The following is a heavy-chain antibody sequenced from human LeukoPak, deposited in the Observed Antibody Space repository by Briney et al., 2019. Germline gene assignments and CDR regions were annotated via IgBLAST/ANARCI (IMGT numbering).Heavy chain of an antibody. CDR2: IYYSGST. CDR1: GFTFSNYW. CDR3: ARVYSSGWD. V-gene: IGHV4-39*01. D-gene: IGHD6-19*01. J-gene: IGHJ4*02. Sequence: PGGSLRLSCAASGFTFSNYWMSWVRQPPGKGLEWIGSIYYSGSTYYNPSLKSRVTISVDTSKNQFSLKLSSVTAADTAVYYCARVYSSGWDWGQGTLVTVSS.